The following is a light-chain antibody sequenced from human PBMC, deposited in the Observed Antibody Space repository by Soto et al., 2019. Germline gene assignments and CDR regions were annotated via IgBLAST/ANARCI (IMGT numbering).Light chain of an antibody. J-gene: IGKJ1*01. CDR1: QGIANY. V-gene: IGKV1-17*03. CDR3: LQHHNYPST. Sequence: DIQMTQSPSAMSASVGDRVTIACRASQGIANYLAWFQQKPGKVPKRLIFGATSLQSGVPSRFSGSGSGTEFTLTISGLQPEDFATYYCLQHHNYPSTLGQGTKVYIK. CDR2: GAT.